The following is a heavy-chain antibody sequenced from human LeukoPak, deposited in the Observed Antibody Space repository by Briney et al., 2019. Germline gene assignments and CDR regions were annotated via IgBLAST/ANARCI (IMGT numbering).Heavy chain of an antibody. CDR2: IYYSGST. Sequence: PSQTLSLTCTVSGGSISSGGYYWSWIRQHPGKGLEWIGYIYYSGSTYYNPSLKSRVTISVDTSKNQFSLKRSSVTAADTAVYYCASVRSETDYHYYYMDVWGKGTTVTVSS. V-gene: IGHV4-31*03. D-gene: IGHD3-10*01. J-gene: IGHJ6*03. CDR1: GGSISSGGYY. CDR3: ASVRSETDYHYYYMDV.